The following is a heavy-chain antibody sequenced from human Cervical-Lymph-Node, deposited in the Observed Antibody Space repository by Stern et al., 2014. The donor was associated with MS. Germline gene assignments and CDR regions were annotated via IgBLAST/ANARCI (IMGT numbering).Heavy chain of an antibody. Sequence: VQLVESGGGVVQPGRSLRLSCAASGFAFTRYSLHWVSQAPGKGLEWVAAISHDGRITDYADAVKGRFTISRDNSKNTLYLQMNSLSAEDTAVYYCAIDRGYCSGGTCYSDGFDIWGQGTMVTVSS. CDR3: AIDRGYCSGGTCYSDGFDI. J-gene: IGHJ3*02. D-gene: IGHD2-15*01. V-gene: IGHV3-30*03. CDR1: GFAFTRYS. CDR2: ISHDGRIT.